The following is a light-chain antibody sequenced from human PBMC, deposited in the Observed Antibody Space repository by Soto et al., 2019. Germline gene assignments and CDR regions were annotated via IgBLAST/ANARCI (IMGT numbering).Light chain of an antibody. Sequence: ETVLTQSPDTLSLSPGERATLSCRASQSVDSNYLAWYQQKPGQAPRVLIYDASIRATGIPDRFSGSGSGTDFTLTISRLEPEDSAVYYCQQYDSSPLTFGGGTKVDIK. J-gene: IGKJ4*01. CDR3: QQYDSSPLT. CDR1: QSVDSNY. CDR2: DAS. V-gene: IGKV3-20*01.